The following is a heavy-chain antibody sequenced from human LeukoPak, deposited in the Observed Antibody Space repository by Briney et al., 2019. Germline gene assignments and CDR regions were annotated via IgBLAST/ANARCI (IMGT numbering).Heavy chain of an antibody. CDR3: ARDLYYLASSGSYASDL. J-gene: IGHJ5*02. V-gene: IGHV3-7*01. CDR2: IKQEGSEK. CDR1: GFTFSDYW. D-gene: IGHD3-22*01. Sequence: GGSLRLSCAASGFTFSDYWMSWVRQAPGEGREWVANIKQEGSEKQYVNSLRTRLTISRDNAKNSLHLQMNSLRAEDTAVYFCARDLYYLASSGSYASDLWGQGTLVTVSS.